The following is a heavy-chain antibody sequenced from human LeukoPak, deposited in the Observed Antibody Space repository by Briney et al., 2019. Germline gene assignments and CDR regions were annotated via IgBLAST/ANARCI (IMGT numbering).Heavy chain of an antibody. CDR3: ARDNYGDLDDAFDI. Sequence: PGGSLRLSCAASGFTFSSYSMNWVRQAPGKGLEWVSSISSSSSYIYYADSVKGRFTISRDNAKNSLYLQMNSLRAGDTAVYYCARDNYGDLDDAFDIWGQGTMVTVSS. CDR1: GFTFSSYS. V-gene: IGHV3-21*01. D-gene: IGHD4-17*01. CDR2: ISSSSSYI. J-gene: IGHJ3*02.